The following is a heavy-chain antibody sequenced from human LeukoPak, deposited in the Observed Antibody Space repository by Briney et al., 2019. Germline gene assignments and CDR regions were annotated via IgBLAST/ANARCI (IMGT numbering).Heavy chain of an antibody. Sequence: SETLSLTCTVSGYSISSGFYWDWIRQSPGKGLEWIGSIYYTGSTYYNPSLKSRVTISVDTSENQFSLKLSSVTAADTAVYYSARRGYSYGFFDFWGQGTLVTVSS. CDR2: IYYTGST. D-gene: IGHD5-18*01. CDR3: ARRGYSYGFFDF. J-gene: IGHJ4*02. CDR1: GYSISSGFY. V-gene: IGHV4-38-2*02.